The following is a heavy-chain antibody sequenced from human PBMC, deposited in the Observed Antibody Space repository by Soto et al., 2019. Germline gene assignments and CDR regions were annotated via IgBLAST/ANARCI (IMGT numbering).Heavy chain of an antibody. D-gene: IGHD5-18*01. Sequence: GGSLRLSCAASGFTFSSYAMTWVRQAPGKGLEWVSAISGSGGSTYYADSVKGRSTISRDNSKNTVYLQMNSLRAEDTAVYYCAKDVKQVWTQGNWFDIRGQGTLVTVPS. CDR3: AKDVKQVWTQGNWFDI. CDR2: ISGSGGST. CDR1: GFTFSSYA. V-gene: IGHV3-23*01. J-gene: IGHJ5*02.